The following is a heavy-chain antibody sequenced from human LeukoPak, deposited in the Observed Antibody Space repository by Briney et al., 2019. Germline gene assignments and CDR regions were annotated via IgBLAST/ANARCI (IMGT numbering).Heavy chain of an antibody. CDR3: ARGGYSYGLTY. CDR1: GFTFSSYA. V-gene: IGHV3-53*01. D-gene: IGHD5-18*01. Sequence: GGSLRLSCAASGFTFSSYAMSWVRQAPGKGLEWVSVIYSGGSTYYADSVKGPFIISRDNSKNMLYLQMNSLRAEDTAVYYCARGGYSYGLTYWGQGTLVTVSS. J-gene: IGHJ4*02. CDR2: IYSGGST.